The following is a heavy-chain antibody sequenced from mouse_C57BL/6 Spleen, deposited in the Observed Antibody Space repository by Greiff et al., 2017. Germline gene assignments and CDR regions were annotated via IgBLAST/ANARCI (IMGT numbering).Heavy chain of an antibody. CDR2: IWSGGST. Sequence: QVQLKESGPGLVQPSQSLSITCTVSGFSLTSYGVHWVRQSPGKGLEWLGVIWSGGSTDYNAAFISRLSISKDNSKSQVVFKMNSLQADDTAIYYCARSSAYYFDYWGQGTTLTVSS. CDR1: GFSLTSYG. CDR3: ARSSAYYFDY. V-gene: IGHV2-2*01. D-gene: IGHD1-1*01. J-gene: IGHJ2*01.